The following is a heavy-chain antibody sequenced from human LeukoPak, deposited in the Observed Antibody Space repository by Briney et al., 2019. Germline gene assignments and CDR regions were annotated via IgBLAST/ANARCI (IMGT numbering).Heavy chain of an antibody. D-gene: IGHD6-19*01. CDR3: AREVTQAEAGLYYYYYMDV. Sequence: SETLSLTCTVSGGSISSYYWSWIRQPAGKGLEWIGRIYTSGSTNYNPSLKSRVTMSVDTSKNQFSLKLSSVTAADTAVYYCAREVTQAEAGLYYYYYMDVWGKGTTVTVSS. V-gene: IGHV4-4*07. CDR2: IYTSGST. CDR1: GGSISSYY. J-gene: IGHJ6*03.